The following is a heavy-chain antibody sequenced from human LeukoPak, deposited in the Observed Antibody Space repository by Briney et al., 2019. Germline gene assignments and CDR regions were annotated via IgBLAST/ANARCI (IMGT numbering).Heavy chain of an antibody. D-gene: IGHD6-19*01. Sequence: GRSLRLSCAASGFTFSSYAMHWVRQAPGKGLEWVAVISYHGSNKYYADSVKGRFTISRDNSKNTLYLQMNSLRAEDTAVYYCARTSPYSSGWYGLETYYYYYGMDVWGQGTTVTVSS. V-gene: IGHV3-30-3*01. J-gene: IGHJ6*02. CDR1: GFTFSSYA. CDR3: ARTSPYSSGWYGLETYYYYYGMDV. CDR2: ISYHGSNK.